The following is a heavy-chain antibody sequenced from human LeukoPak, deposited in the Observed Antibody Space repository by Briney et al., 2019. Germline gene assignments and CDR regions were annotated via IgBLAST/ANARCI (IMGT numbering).Heavy chain of an antibody. J-gene: IGHJ4*02. V-gene: IGHV3-23*01. Sequence: GGALRLSCAASGVTFSSYAMSWGRQAPGKGLEGGAAISGSGGSTYYADSVKGRFTISSDNSKNTLYLQLNSLRAADTAVYYCAKDVGAIQDWGQGTLVTVSS. CDR3: AKDVGAIQD. CDR1: GVTFSSYA. D-gene: IGHD1-26*01. CDR2: ISGSGGST.